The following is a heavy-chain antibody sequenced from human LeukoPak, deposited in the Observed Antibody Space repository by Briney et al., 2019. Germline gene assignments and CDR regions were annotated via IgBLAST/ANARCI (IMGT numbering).Heavy chain of an antibody. J-gene: IGHJ4*02. CDR2: ISGSGGST. CDR3: AKTVYSSGWYFDY. D-gene: IGHD6-19*01. Sequence: GGSLRLSCAASGFTFSSYSMNWVRQAPGKGLEWVSAISGSGGSTYYADSVKGRFTISRDNSKNTLYLQMNSLRAEDTAVYYCAKTVYSSGWYFDYWGQGTLVTVSS. V-gene: IGHV3-23*01. CDR1: GFTFSSYS.